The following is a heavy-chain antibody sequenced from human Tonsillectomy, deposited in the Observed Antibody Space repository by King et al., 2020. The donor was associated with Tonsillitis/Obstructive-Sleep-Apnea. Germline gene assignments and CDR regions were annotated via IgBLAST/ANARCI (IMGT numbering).Heavy chain of an antibody. CDR2: IYSGGST. Sequence: VQLVESGGGLVQPGGSLRLSCAASGFTVSSNYMSWVRQAPGKGLEWVSVIYSGGSTYYADSVKGRFTISRDNSKNTLYLQMNSLRAEDTAVYYCARDRVQWLADDAFDIWGQGTMVTVSS. V-gene: IGHV3-66*01. CDR3: ARDRVQWLADDAFDI. J-gene: IGHJ3*02. D-gene: IGHD6-19*01. CDR1: GFTVSSNY.